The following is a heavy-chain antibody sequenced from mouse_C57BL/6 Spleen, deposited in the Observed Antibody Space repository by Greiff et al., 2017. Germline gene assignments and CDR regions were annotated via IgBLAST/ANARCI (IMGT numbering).Heavy chain of an antibody. CDR2: IYPGNSDT. CDR1: GYTFTSYW. D-gene: IGHD2-5*01. CDR3: TRGAYDSNYDWYFDV. Sequence: VQLQQSGTVLARPGASVKMSCKTSGYTFTSYWMHWVKQRPGQGLEWIGAIYPGNSDTSYNQKFKGKAKLTAVTSASTAYMELSSLTNEDSAVYYCTRGAYDSNYDWYFDVWGTGTTVTVSS. J-gene: IGHJ1*03. V-gene: IGHV1-5*01.